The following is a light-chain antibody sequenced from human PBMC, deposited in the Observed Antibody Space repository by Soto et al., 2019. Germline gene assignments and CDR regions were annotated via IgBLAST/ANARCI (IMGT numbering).Light chain of an antibody. CDR2: GAS. J-gene: IGKJ1*01. CDR1: QSGSSN. V-gene: IGKV3-15*01. CDR3: QQYNNWPRT. Sequence: EIVMTQSPATLSVSPGERATLSCMASQSGSSNLAWYQHKPGQAPRLLIYGASTRATGIPARFSGSGSGTEFTLTISSLQSEDFAVYYCQQYNNWPRTFGQGTKVEIK.